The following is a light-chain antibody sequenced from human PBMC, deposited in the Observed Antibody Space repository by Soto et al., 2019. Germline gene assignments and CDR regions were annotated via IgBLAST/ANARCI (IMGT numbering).Light chain of an antibody. CDR3: QAWDSSTAGV. CDR2: QDS. J-gene: IGLJ1*01. CDR1: KLGDKY. Sequence: SYELTQPPSVSVSPGQTVSITCSGDKLGDKYACWYQQKPGQSPVLVIYQDSKRPSGIPERFSGSNSGNTATLTISGTQAMDEADYYCQAWDSSTAGVFGTGTKLTV. V-gene: IGLV3-1*01.